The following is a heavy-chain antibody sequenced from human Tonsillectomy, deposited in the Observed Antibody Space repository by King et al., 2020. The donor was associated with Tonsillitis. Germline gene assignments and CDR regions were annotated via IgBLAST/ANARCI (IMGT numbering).Heavy chain of an antibody. V-gene: IGHV4-31*03. CDR2: ISYSGST. CDR1: GGSISSGGYY. CDR3: ARTYYDFWIDY. D-gene: IGHD3-3*01. Sequence: VQLQESGPGLVKPSQTLSLTCTVSGGSISSGGYYWSWIRQHPGQGLEWIGYISYSGSTYYNPSLKSRVTISVDTSKNQFSLRLTSVTAADTAVYYCARTYYDFWIDYWGQGTLVTVSS. J-gene: IGHJ4*02.